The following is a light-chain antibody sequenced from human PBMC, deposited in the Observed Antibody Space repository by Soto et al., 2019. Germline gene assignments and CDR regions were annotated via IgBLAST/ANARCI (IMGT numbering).Light chain of an antibody. CDR3: SSYTSSSTPRYV. CDR1: SSDVGGYNY. Sequence: QSVLTQPASVSGSPGQSITISCTGTSSDVGGYNYVSWYQQHPGKAPKLMIYDVSNRPSGVSNRFSGSKSGNTASLTISGLQAEEEADYYCSSYTSSSTPRYVFGTGTKVTVL. V-gene: IGLV2-14*01. J-gene: IGLJ1*01. CDR2: DVS.